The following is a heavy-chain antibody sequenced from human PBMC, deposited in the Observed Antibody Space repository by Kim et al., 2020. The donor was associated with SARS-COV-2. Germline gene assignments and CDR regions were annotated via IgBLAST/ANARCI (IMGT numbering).Heavy chain of an antibody. CDR3: AKRAVPVSTAGFPFDP. Sequence: GGSLRLSCAASGFTFNTYAMTWVRQAPGTGLEWVSAISGDGYRTYYADSVKGRFTISRDNSKNTVFLQMNSLRAEDTALYYCAKRAVPVSTAGFPFDPWGQGTLVTVSS. V-gene: IGHV3-23*01. J-gene: IGHJ5*02. CDR2: ISGDGYRT. D-gene: IGHD2-8*02. CDR1: GFTFNTYA.